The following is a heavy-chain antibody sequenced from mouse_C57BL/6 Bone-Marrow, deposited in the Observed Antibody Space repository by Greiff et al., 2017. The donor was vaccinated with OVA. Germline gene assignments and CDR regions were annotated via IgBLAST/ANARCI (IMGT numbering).Heavy chain of an antibody. CDR3: TTGVAPYYFDY. V-gene: IGHV14-4*01. CDR1: GFNIKDDY. Sequence: EVQLQQSGAELVRPGASVKLSCTASGFNIKDDYMHWVKQRPEQGLEWIGWIDPENGDTEYASKFQGKATITADTSSNTAYLQLSSLTSEDTAVYYCTTGVAPYYFDYWGQGTTLTVSS. D-gene: IGHD1-3*01. J-gene: IGHJ2*01. CDR2: IDPENGDT.